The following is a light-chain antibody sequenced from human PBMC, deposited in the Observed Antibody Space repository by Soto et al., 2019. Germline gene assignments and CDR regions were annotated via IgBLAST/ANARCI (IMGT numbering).Light chain of an antibody. J-gene: IGLJ2*01. CDR3: QSFDSGLSGAL. CDR1: SSNIGAGYD. V-gene: IGLV1-40*01. CDR2: GAT. Sequence: QSVLTQPPSVSGAPGQRVTISCTGSSSNIGAGYDVHWYQQHPGTAPRLLIYGATHRPSGVPERFSGSRSGSSASLTIPGLQTEDESFYHCQSFDSGLSGALFGGGTKLTVL.